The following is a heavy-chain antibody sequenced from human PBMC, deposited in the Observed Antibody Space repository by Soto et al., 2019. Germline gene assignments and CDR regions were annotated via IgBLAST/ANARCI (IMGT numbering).Heavy chain of an antibody. CDR1: GYRFTSYW. V-gene: IGHV5-51*01. Sequence: PGEALKISCKGSGYRFTSYWIAWVRQMPGKGLEWMGIIYPGDSDTRYSPSFQGQVTISADQSISTAYLQWSSLKASDTAMDYCARPHAVGYGAFDIWGQGTMVTVSS. CDR2: IYPGDSDT. CDR3: ARPHAVGYGAFDI. J-gene: IGHJ3*02. D-gene: IGHD1-1*01.